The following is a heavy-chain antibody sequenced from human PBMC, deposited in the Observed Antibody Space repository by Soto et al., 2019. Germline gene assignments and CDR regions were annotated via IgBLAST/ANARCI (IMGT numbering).Heavy chain of an antibody. D-gene: IGHD1-26*01. CDR3: ARRSEVGALVIGGSCYYGVDV. CDR1: GVTFSSYA. V-gene: IGHV1-69*06. Sequence: QVQLVQSGAEVKKPGSSVKVSCKASGVTFSSYAFSWVRQAPGQGLEWMGGIIPIFGTPNYAQKFQGRVTINADKSTTTAYLELSSLTSEDTAVYYCARRSEVGALVIGGSCYYGVDVWGQGTTITVS. J-gene: IGHJ6*02. CDR2: IIPIFGTP.